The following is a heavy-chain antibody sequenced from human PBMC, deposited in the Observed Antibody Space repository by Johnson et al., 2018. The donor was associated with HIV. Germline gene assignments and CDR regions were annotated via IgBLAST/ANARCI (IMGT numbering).Heavy chain of an antibody. Sequence: VQLVESGGGLVQPGGSLRLSCAASGFTFSSYAMSWVRQAPGKGLEWVSVINSGGSTYYADSVKGRFTISRDNSKNTLYLQINSLRAEDTAVYYCARACRDGYTCDAFDIWGQGTMVTVSS. J-gene: IGHJ3*02. V-gene: IGHV3-66*01. CDR3: ARACRDGYTCDAFDI. CDR1: GFTFSSYA. D-gene: IGHD5-24*01. CDR2: INSGGST.